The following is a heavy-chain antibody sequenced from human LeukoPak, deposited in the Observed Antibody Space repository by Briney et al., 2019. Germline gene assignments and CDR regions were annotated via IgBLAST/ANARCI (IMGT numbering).Heavy chain of an antibody. CDR2: INCRGGST. V-gene: IGHV3-20*04. CDR1: GVAFDEHV. D-gene: IGHD2-2*01. J-gene: IGHJ4*02. Sequence: GGSLRLSCTASGVAFDEHVMSWVRQVPGKGLEWVSGINCRGGSTGYADPLRGRFTISRENTKNSLYLQMDSLRAENTALYYSARAPSTSPFYFDSWGQGTLVTVSS. CDR3: ARAPSTSPFYFDS.